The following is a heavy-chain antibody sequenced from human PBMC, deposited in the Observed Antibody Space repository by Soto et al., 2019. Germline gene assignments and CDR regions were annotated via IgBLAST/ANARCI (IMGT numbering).Heavy chain of an antibody. CDR3: ATMKRARLDS. V-gene: IGHV1-69*09. CDR2: INPILDST. D-gene: IGHD6-25*01. Sequence: QEQVVQSGPAMKEPGSSVKVSCRASGIMSSGYGFSWVRQAPGQGLEWVGRINPILDSTHYAQYLQGRVSITVDKSKDTAYLEVTSLRLEDTAMYFCATMKRARLDSWGRGTVVTVSS. CDR1: GIMSSGYG. J-gene: IGHJ4*02.